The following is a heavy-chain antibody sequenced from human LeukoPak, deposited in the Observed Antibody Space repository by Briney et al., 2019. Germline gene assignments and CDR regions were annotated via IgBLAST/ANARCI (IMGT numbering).Heavy chain of an antibody. CDR2: IKSKTDGGTT. CDR3: TTDQPYDILTGYYFPHYYYMDV. Sequence: PGGSLRLSCAASGFTFSNAWMSWVRQAPGKGLEWVGRIKSKTDGGTTDYAAPVKGRFTISRDDSKNTLYLHMNSLKTEDTAVYYCTTDQPYDILTGYYFPHYYYMDVWGKGTTVTVSS. J-gene: IGHJ6*03. D-gene: IGHD3-9*01. V-gene: IGHV3-15*01. CDR1: GFTFSNAW.